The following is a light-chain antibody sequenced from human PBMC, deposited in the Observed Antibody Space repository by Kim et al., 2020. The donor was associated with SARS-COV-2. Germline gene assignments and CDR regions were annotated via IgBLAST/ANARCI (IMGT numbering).Light chain of an antibody. CDR1: KLGDKY. Sequence: VSPGQTASITCSGDKLGDKYAYWYQQKPGQSPVLVIYQDSKRPSGIPERFSGSNSGNTATLTISGTQAMDEADYYCQAWDSSTDWVFGGWTQLTVL. J-gene: IGLJ3*02. V-gene: IGLV3-1*01. CDR2: QDS. CDR3: QAWDSSTDWV.